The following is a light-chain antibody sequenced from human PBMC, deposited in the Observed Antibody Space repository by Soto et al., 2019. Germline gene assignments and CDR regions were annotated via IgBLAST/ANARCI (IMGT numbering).Light chain of an antibody. CDR3: PFV. CDR1: SGDIGSYNR. V-gene: IGLV2-18*01. J-gene: IGLJ1*01. Sequence: QSVLTQPSSVSGSPGQSVTISCTGTSGDIGSYNRVSWFQQPPGTAPQLMIYEVTNRPSGVPDRFSGSKSGNTASLTISGLQTEDETSNSTPFVFGTGTKVTVL. CDR2: EVT.